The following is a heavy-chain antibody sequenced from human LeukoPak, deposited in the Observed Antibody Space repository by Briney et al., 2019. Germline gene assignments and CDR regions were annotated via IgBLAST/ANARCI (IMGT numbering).Heavy chain of an antibody. CDR3: ARGRTPAGGRVLDGY. CDR1: GGTFSSCA. Sequence: ASVTVSCKASGGTFSSCAINWVRQAPGQGLEWMGRIIPILGIANYAQKFQGRVTITADKSTSTAYMELSSLRSEDTAVYYCARGRTPAGGRVLDGYWGQGTLVTVS. CDR2: IIPILGIA. V-gene: IGHV1-69*04. D-gene: IGHD6-13*01. J-gene: IGHJ4*02.